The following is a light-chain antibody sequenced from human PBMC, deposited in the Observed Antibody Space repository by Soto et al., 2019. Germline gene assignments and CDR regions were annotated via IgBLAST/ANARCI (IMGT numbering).Light chain of an antibody. CDR2: EVS. CDR1: SSDVGGYNY. J-gene: IGLJ2*01. V-gene: IGLV2-8*01. CDR3: SSYAGSNVV. Sequence: QSALTQPPSASGSPGQSVTISCTGTSSDVGGYNYVSWYQQHPGKAPKLMIYEVSKRPSGVPDRFSGSKSGNTASLTVSGLQAADEADYYCSSYAGSNVVFGGGTKVTVL.